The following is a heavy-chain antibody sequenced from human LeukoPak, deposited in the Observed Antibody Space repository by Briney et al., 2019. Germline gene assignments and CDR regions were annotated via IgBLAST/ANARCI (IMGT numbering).Heavy chain of an antibody. CDR2: INTDGSST. Sequence: PGRSLRLSCAASGFIFSSYWMHWVRQAPGKGLVWVSRINTDGSSTSYADSVKGRFTISRDNAKNTLYLQMNSLRAEDTAVYYCARNHYYYYMDVWGKGTTVTVSS. V-gene: IGHV3-74*01. J-gene: IGHJ6*03. CDR3: ARNHYYYYMDV. CDR1: GFIFSSYW.